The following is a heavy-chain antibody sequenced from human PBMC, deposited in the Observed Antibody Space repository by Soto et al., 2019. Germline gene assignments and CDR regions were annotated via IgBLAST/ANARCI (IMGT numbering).Heavy chain of an antibody. CDR3: AREPLT. J-gene: IGHJ4*02. V-gene: IGHV4-31*03. CDR2: IYYSGST. CDR1: GGSISRGGYY. Sequence: TSETLSLTRTVSGGSISRGGYYWNWIRQHPGKGLEWIGYIYYSGSTYYNPSLKSRVTISVDTSKNQFSLKLSSVTAADTAVYYCAREPLTWGQGILVTVSS.